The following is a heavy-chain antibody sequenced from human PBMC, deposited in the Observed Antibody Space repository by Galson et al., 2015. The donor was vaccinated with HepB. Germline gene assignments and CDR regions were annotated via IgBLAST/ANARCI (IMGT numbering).Heavy chain of an antibody. CDR3: VRDRRFLDWLFLGSGFYGVDV. V-gene: IGHV1-46*01. Sequence: SVKVSCKASGYSFTAHYIHWVRQAPGQGLEWMGLINPNGGSTSYAQQFQGRVTMTGDMSTTTVSMELSSLRSEDSAIYYCVRDRRFLDWLFLGSGFYGVDVWGQGTTVTVSS. CDR2: INPNGGST. J-gene: IGHJ6*02. D-gene: IGHD3/OR15-3a*01. CDR1: GYSFTAHY.